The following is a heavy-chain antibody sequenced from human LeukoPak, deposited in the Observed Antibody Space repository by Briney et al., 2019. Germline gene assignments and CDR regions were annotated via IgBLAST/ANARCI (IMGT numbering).Heavy chain of an antibody. J-gene: IGHJ4*02. CDR1: GDSVSGHY. D-gene: IGHD2-15*01. Sequence: SETLSLTCTVSGDSVSGHYWSWIRQAPGKGRECIGYIQVNGDTNYNPSLKDRGTLSLDTSKNQFSLRLRSVTAADTAVYYCARTARYFDSWGPGTLVTVSS. CDR3: ARTARYFDS. CDR2: IQVNGDT. V-gene: IGHV4-4*09.